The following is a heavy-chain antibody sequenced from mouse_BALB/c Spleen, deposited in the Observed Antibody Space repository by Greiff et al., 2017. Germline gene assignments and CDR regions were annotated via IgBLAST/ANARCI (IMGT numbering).Heavy chain of an antibody. Sequence: VQLQQSGAELVRPGTSVKVSCKASGYAFTNYLIEWVKQRPGQGLEWIGVINPGSGGTNYNEKFKGKATLTADKSSSTAYMQLSSLTSDDSAVYFCARGGGNSPGMDYWGQGTSVTVSS. J-gene: IGHJ4*01. CDR3: ARGGGNSPGMDY. V-gene: IGHV1-54*01. CDR1: GYAFTNYL. D-gene: IGHD2-1*01. CDR2: INPGSGGT.